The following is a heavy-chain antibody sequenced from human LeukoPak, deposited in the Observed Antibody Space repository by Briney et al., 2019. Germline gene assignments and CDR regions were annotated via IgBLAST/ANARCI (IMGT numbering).Heavy chain of an antibody. D-gene: IGHD2-21*02. J-gene: IGHJ4*02. Sequence: GASVKVSCKASGYTFTSYGISWVRQAPGQGLEWMGWISAYNGNTNYAQKLQGRVTMTTDTSTSTAYMVLRSLRSDGTAVYYCARDVKTRNLAYCGGDCYVIDYWGQGTLVTVSS. CDR2: ISAYNGNT. V-gene: IGHV1-18*01. CDR3: ARDVKTRNLAYCGGDCYVIDY. CDR1: GYTFTSYG.